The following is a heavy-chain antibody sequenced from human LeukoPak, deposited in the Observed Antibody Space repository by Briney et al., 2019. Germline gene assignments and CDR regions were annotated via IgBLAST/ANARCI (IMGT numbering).Heavy chain of an antibody. Sequence: GGSLRLSCAASGFTFSNYWMHWVRQAPGKGLEWEAAISYDGSNKKYADSVKGRFTISRDNSKNTLYLQMNSLRAEDTAVYYCARGVRIAVAGNIDYWGQGTLVTVSS. V-gene: IGHV3-30*03. J-gene: IGHJ4*02. CDR1: GFTFSNYW. D-gene: IGHD6-19*01. CDR2: ISYDGSNK. CDR3: ARGVRIAVAGNIDY.